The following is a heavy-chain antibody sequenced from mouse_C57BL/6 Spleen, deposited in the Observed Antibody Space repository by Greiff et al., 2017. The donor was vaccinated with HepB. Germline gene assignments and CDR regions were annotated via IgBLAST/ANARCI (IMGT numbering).Heavy chain of an antibody. CDR2: IDPEDGET. J-gene: IGHJ1*03. V-gene: IGHV14-2*01. D-gene: IGHD1-1*01. CDR1: GFNIKDYY. CDR3: ARDLITTVVAWYFDV. Sequence: EVQRVESGAELVKPGASVKLSCTASGFNIKDYYMHWVKQRTEQGLEWIGRIDPEDGETKYAPKFQGKATITADTASNTAYLQLSSLTSEDTAVYYCARDLITTVVAWYFDVWGTGTTVTVSS.